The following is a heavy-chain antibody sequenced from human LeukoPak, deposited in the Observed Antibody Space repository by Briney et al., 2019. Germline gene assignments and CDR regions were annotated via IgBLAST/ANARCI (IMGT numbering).Heavy chain of an antibody. CDR2: ILYDGSNE. J-gene: IGHJ4*02. V-gene: IGHV3-30*18. Sequence: GGSLRLSCAASGLTFSSHGMHWVRQAPGMGLEWVALILYDGSNEYYADSVQGRFTLSRDSSRNTLYLQMNSLRAEDTAVYYCAKDGTGGYYYLDYWGQGTLVTVSS. D-gene: IGHD3-22*01. CDR3: AKDGTGGYYYLDY. CDR1: GLTFSSHG.